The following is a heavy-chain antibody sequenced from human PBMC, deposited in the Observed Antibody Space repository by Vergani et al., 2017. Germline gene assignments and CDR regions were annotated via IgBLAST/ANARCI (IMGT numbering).Heavy chain of an antibody. CDR1: GYTFSDNH. J-gene: IGHJ4*02. D-gene: IGHD2-2*01. CDR2: ININSGAT. CDR3: ARLGSVVVPAARPLDL. V-gene: IGHV1-2*02. Sequence: QVQLVQSGAEVKKPGASVKVSCKASGYTFSDNHLHWVRKPPGQGLKWVGWININSGATKLAQKFQGRVTMGTDTSISTGYMELSSLRADDTAVYYCARLGSVVVPAARPLDLWGQGTLITVSS.